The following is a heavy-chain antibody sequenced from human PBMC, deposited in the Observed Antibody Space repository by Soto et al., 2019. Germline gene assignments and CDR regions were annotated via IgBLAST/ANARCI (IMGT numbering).Heavy chain of an antibody. CDR1: GDSISNSRFY. D-gene: IGHD3-3*01. CDR2: IYHTGNA. CDR3: ASPSGEYDFWSGYYRPYYYYYGMDV. V-gene: IGHV4-39*01. Sequence: SETLSLTCSVSGDSISNSRFYWAWIRQPPGEGLEWIGSIYHTGNAYYNPSLKSRVTISVDTSKNQFSLKLSSVTAADTAVYYCASPSGEYDFWSGYYRPYYYYYGMDVWGQGTTVTVSS. J-gene: IGHJ6*02.